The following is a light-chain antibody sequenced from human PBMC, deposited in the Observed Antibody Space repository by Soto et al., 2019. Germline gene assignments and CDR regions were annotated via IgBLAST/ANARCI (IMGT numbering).Light chain of an antibody. V-gene: IGKV3-15*01. J-gene: IGKJ2*01. Sequence: EIVMTQSPATLSVSPGERATLSCRASQSIGSNLAGYHQKPGQPPRLLFYGASARATGIPARFSGSRSGTEFTLTISSLQSEDSAVYYCQQYNNWPLTFGQGTELEIK. CDR1: QSIGSN. CDR2: GAS. CDR3: QQYNNWPLT.